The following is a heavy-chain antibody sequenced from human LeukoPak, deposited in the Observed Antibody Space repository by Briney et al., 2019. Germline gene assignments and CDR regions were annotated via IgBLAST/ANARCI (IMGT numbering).Heavy chain of an antibody. CDR3: ARTTISRLNDAFDI. V-gene: IGHV4-34*01. Sequence: SETLSLTCAVYGGSFSGYYWSWIRQPPGKGLEWIGEINHSGSTNYNPSLKSRVTISMDTSKNQFSLKLTSVTAADTAVYYCARTTISRLNDAFDIWGQGTMVTVSS. CDR2: INHSGST. D-gene: IGHD3-3*01. CDR1: GGSFSGYY. J-gene: IGHJ3*02.